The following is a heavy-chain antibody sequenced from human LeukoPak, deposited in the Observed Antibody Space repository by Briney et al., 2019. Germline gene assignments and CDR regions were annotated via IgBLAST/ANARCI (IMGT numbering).Heavy chain of an antibody. Sequence: ASVKVSCKASGYTFTSYGINWVRQAPGQGLEWMGIINPSGGSTSYAQKFQGRVTMTRDTSTSTVYMELSSLRSEDTAVYYCAREMTTVTTGFDYWGQGTLVTVSS. J-gene: IGHJ4*02. CDR1: GYTFTSYG. D-gene: IGHD4-17*01. CDR2: INPSGGST. CDR3: AREMTTVTTGFDY. V-gene: IGHV1-46*01.